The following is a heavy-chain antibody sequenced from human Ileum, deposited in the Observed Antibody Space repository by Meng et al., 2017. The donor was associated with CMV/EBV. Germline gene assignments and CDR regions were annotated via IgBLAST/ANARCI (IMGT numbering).Heavy chain of an antibody. V-gene: IGHV3-53*01. D-gene: IGHD1-26*01. CDR3: ARDPWAPDGFDI. CDR2: IYGGGDT. J-gene: IGHJ3*02. Sequence: GGSLRLSCAGSGFSISDNYMTWVRQAPGKGLEWLSAIYGGGDTFYVDSVRGRFTISRDNSKNTVYLQMNSLRAEDTAVYYCARDPWAPDGFDIWGQGTMVTVSS. CDR1: GFSISDNY.